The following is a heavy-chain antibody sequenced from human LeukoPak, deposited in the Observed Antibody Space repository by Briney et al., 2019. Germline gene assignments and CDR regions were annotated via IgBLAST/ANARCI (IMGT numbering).Heavy chain of an antibody. J-gene: IGHJ4*02. V-gene: IGHV4-59*08. CDR1: GGSISSYY. D-gene: IGHD4-23*01. Sequence: PSETLSLTCTVSGGSISSYYWSWIRQPPGKGLEWIGYIYYSGSTNYNPSLKSRVTISVDTSKNQFSLKLSSVTAADTAVYYCATVVTRRWYYLDYGAQEPLVPFP. CDR2: IYYSGST. CDR3: ATVVTRRWYYLDY.